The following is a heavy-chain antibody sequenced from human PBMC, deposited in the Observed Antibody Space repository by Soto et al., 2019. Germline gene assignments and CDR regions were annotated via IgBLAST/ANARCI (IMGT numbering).Heavy chain of an antibody. Sequence: SETLSLTCAVYGGSFSGYYWSWIRQPPGKGLEWIGEINHSGSTNYNPSLKSRVTISVDTSKNQFSLKLSSVTAADTAVYYCARGFYDYIWGSYRYTVAMYFDYWGQGTLVTVSS. CDR1: GGSFSGYY. CDR3: ARGFYDYIWGSYRYTVAMYFDY. V-gene: IGHV4-34*01. J-gene: IGHJ4*02. CDR2: INHSGST. D-gene: IGHD3-16*02.